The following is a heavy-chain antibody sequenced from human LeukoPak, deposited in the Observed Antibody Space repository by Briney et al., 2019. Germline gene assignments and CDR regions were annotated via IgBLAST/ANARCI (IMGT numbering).Heavy chain of an antibody. CDR2: IYPGDSDT. CDR1: GYSFSTYW. CDR3: GSGEYYFDY. Sequence: GESLKISCKGSGYSFSTYWIGWVRQMPGKGLECLGVIYPGDSDTRYSPSFQGQVTISADKSVSTAYMQWSTLKASDTAMYFCGSGEYYFDYWGQGTLVTVSS. J-gene: IGHJ4*02. D-gene: IGHD2/OR15-2a*01. V-gene: IGHV5-51*01.